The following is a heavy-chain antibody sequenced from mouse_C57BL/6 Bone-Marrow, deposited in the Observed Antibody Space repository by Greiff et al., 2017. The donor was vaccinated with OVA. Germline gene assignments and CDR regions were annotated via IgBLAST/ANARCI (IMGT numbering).Heavy chain of an antibody. J-gene: IGHJ2*01. D-gene: IGHD1-1*01. V-gene: IGHV1-81*01. CDR1: GYIFTSYG. CDR3: DYYYGPSYFDY. Sequence: VQLQQSGAELARPGASVKLSCKASGYIFTSYGISWVKQRTGQGLEWIGEIYPRSGNTYYNEKFKGKATLTADKSSSTAYMELRSLTSEDSAVYFCDYYYGPSYFDYWGQGTTLTVSS. CDR2: IYPRSGNT.